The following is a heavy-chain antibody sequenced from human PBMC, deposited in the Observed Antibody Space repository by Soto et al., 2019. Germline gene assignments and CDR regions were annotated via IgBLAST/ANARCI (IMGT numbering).Heavy chain of an antibody. D-gene: IGHD1-20*01. Sequence: SETLSLTCTVSGGSISSSSYYWGWIRQPPGKGLEWIGSIYYSGSTYYNPSLKSRVTISVDTSKNQFSLKLSSVTAADTAVYYCARHHRNPENISYIDVWGKGTTVTVSS. J-gene: IGHJ6*03. CDR2: IYYSGST. CDR3: ARHHRNPENISYIDV. V-gene: IGHV4-39*01. CDR1: GGSISSSSYY.